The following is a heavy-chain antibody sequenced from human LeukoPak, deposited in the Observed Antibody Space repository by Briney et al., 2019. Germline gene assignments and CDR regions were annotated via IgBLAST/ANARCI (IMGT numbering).Heavy chain of an antibody. Sequence: GGSLRPSRAASGFTFSSYWMSWVRQAPGKGLEWVANIKQDGSEKYYVDSVNGRFTISRDNAKNSLYLQMNSLRAEDTAVYYCARARIAAAQYYFDYGGQGPLVTVSS. CDR1: GFTFSSYW. CDR3: ARARIAAAQYYFDY. J-gene: IGHJ4*02. CDR2: IKQDGSEK. D-gene: IGHD6-13*01. V-gene: IGHV3-7*01.